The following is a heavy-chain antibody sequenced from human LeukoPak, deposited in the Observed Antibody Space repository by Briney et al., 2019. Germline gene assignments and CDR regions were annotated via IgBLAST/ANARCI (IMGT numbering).Heavy chain of an antibody. Sequence: SETLSLTCTVSGGSISSSSYYWGWIRQPPGTGLEWIGSIYYSGSTYYNPSLKSRVTISVDTSKNQLSLKLSSVTAADTAVYYCARHLYSTSLVNYWGQGTLVTVSS. CDR1: GGSISSSSYY. D-gene: IGHD6-6*01. J-gene: IGHJ4*02. CDR2: IYYSGST. CDR3: ARHLYSTSLVNY. V-gene: IGHV4-39*01.